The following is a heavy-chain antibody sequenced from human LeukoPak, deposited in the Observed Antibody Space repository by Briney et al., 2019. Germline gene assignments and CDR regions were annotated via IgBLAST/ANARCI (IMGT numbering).Heavy chain of an antibody. V-gene: IGHV4-61*08. CDR1: GGSISSGDYY. CDR2: IHFSGNGGTT. J-gene: IGHJ4*02. Sequence: SETLSLTCTVSGGSISSGDYYWSWIRQPPGKGLEWIGYIHFSGNGGTTYYNPSLESRVTVSVDTSKNQFSLNLNSVTAADTAVHYCARSSLQWHFDHWGQGTLVTVSS. D-gene: IGHD4-11*01. CDR3: ARSSLQWHFDH.